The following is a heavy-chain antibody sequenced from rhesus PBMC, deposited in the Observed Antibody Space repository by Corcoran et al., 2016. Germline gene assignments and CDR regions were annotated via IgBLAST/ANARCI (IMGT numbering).Heavy chain of an antibody. V-gene: IGHV3-116*02. CDR3: TRDSNWGLDY. Sequence: EVRLVESGGGLVKPGGSLRLPCTPSGFTKSDYYMNRVRQAPGKGPEWVGLIRNPRQGGTAEYAASVKGRFTISRDDSRNIVSLQMNSLNTEDTAIYYCTRDSNWGLDYWGQGVLVTVSS. J-gene: IGHJ4*01. CDR2: IRNPRQGGTA. D-gene: IGHD3-34*01. CDR1: GFTKSDYY.